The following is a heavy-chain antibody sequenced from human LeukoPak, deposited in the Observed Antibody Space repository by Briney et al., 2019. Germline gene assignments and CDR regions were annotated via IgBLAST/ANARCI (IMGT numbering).Heavy chain of an antibody. CDR3: ARVYGDHQDLRYYFDY. Sequence: SVKVSCKASGGTFSSYAISWVRQAPGQGLEWMGGIIPIFGTANYAQKFQGRVTITTDESTSTAYMELSSLRSEDTAVYYCARVYGDHQDLRYYFDYWGQGTLVTVSS. V-gene: IGHV1-69*05. D-gene: IGHD4-17*01. CDR1: GGTFSSYA. CDR2: IIPIFGTA. J-gene: IGHJ4*02.